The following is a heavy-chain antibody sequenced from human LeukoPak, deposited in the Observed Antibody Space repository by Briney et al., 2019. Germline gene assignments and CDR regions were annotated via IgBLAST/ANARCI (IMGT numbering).Heavy chain of an antibody. CDR1: GFTFSSYS. CDR2: ITGSSNYI. D-gene: IGHD6-19*01. V-gene: IGHV3-21*01. Sequence: GGSLRLSCAASGFTFSSYSMHWVRQAPGKGLEWVSSITGSSNYIYYADSVKGRFTISRDNAKNSLYLQMNSLRAEDTAVYYCARDLINTVAGTADYWGQGTLVTVSS. J-gene: IGHJ4*02. CDR3: ARDLINTVAGTADY.